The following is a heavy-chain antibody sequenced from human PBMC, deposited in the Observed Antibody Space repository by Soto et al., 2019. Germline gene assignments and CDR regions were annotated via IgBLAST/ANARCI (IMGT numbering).Heavy chain of an antibody. D-gene: IGHD6-19*01. CDR2: IYYSGST. J-gene: IGHJ4*02. CDR1: GGSISSYY. Sequence: SETLSLTCTVSGGSISSYYWGWIRQPPGKGLEWIGYIYYSGSTNYNPSLKSRVTISVDTSKNQFSLKLSSVTAADTAVYYCARSIAVAGRTGFDYWGQGTLVTSPQ. CDR3: ARSIAVAGRTGFDY. V-gene: IGHV4-59*08.